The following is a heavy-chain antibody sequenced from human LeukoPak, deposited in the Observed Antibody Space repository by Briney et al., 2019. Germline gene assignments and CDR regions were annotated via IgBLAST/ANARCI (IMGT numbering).Heavy chain of an antibody. CDR1: GFTFSSYG. J-gene: IGHJ4*02. Sequence: PGGSLRLSCAASGFTFSSYGMHWVRQAPGKGLEWVTFIQYDGSNKYYADSVKGRFTISRDNAKNSLYLQMNSLRAEDTAVYYCARDGGATALYDYWGQGTLVTVSS. D-gene: IGHD1-26*01. V-gene: IGHV3-30*02. CDR3: ARDGGATALYDY. CDR2: IQYDGSNK.